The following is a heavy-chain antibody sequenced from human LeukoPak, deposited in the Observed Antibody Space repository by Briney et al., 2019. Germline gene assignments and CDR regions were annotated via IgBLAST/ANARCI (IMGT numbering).Heavy chain of an antibody. D-gene: IGHD2-8*01. V-gene: IGHV4-4*09. CDR3: AIHTNVDISSFMDV. CDR2: IYSSGNT. CDR1: GDSFSAYH. Sequence: SETLSLTCTVSGDSFSAYHWSWIRQPPGRGLEWIGYIYSSGNTNYNPSLKSRVTISVGTSKKQHSLKLTSVTAADTAVYYCAIHTNVDISSFMDVWGKGTTVTVSS. J-gene: IGHJ6*03.